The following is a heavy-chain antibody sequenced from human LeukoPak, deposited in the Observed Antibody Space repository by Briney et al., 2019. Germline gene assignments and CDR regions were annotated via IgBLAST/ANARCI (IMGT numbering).Heavy chain of an antibody. V-gene: IGHV4-4*07. CDR1: GGSISSYY. Sequence: PSETLSLTCTVSGGSISSYYWSWIRQPAGKGLEWIGRIYTSGSTNYNPSLKSRVTMSVDTSKNQFSLELSSVTAADTAVYYCAREGEVAVAATRYYYYYGMDVWGQGTTVTVSS. CDR3: AREGEVAVAATRYYYYYGMDV. CDR2: IYTSGST. J-gene: IGHJ6*02. D-gene: IGHD6-19*01.